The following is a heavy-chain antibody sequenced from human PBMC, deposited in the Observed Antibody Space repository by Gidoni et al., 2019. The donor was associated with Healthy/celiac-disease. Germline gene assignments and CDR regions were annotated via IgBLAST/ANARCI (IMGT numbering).Heavy chain of an antibody. Sequence: EVQLVASGGGVVQPGGSLRLSCAASGFTFDDYAMHWVLQAPGKGLEWVSLISGDGGSTYYADSVKGRFTISRDNSKNSLYLQMNSLRTEDTALYYCATTHRGGFDYWGQGTLVTVSS. J-gene: IGHJ4*02. CDR3: ATTHRGGFDY. CDR1: GFTFDDYA. CDR2: ISGDGGST. V-gene: IGHV3-43*02. D-gene: IGHD3-16*01.